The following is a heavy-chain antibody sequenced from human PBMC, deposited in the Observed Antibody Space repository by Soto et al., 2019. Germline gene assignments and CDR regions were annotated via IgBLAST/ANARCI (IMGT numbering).Heavy chain of an antibody. CDR3: ARGYCSGGSCPGWFDP. CDR2: IVVGSGNT. CDR1: GFTFTNSA. V-gene: IGHV1-58*01. D-gene: IGHD2-15*01. Sequence: AASVKVSCKASGFTFTNSAVQWVRQARGQRLEWIGWIVVGSGNTNYAQKFQGRVTITADKSTSTAYMELSSLRSEDTAVYYCARGYCSGGSCPGWFDPWGQGTLVTVSS. J-gene: IGHJ5*02.